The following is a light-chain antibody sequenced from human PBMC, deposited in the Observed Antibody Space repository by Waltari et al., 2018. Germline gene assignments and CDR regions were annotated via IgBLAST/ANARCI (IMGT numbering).Light chain of an antibody. CDR3: SSYTRSSTLVV. J-gene: IGLJ2*01. Sequence: QSALTQPASVSGSPGQSITISCTGTSSDAGGYNYVSWYQQHPGKAPKLMIYEVSNRPSRVYNRFLGSKSGNTASLTISGLQAEDEADYYCSSYTRSSTLVVFGGGTKRTVL. V-gene: IGLV2-14*01. CDR1: SSDAGGYNY. CDR2: EVS.